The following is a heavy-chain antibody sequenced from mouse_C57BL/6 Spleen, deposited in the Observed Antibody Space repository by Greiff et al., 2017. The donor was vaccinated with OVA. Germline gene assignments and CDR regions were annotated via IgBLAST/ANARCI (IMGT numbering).Heavy chain of an antibody. V-gene: IGHV1-69*01. Sequence: QVQLQQPGAELVMPGASVKLSCKASGYTFTSYWMHWVKQRPGQGLEWIGEIAPSDSYTYYYQKFKGKSTLTVDKSSSTAYMQLSSLTSEDSAVYYCARKELYYGSSHYWYFEVWGTGTTVTVSS. CDR3: ARKELYYGSSHYWYFEV. CDR1: GYTFTSYW. CDR2: IAPSDSYT. D-gene: IGHD1-1*01. J-gene: IGHJ1*03.